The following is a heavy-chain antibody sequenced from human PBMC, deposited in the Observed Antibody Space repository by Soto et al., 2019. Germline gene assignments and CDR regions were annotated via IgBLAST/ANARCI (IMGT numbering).Heavy chain of an antibody. V-gene: IGHV1-46*01. CDR3: AREPPHYDSSGYYYYYGMDV. J-gene: IGHJ6*02. CDR1: GYTFTSYY. D-gene: IGHD3-22*01. CDR2: INPSGGST. Sequence: ASVKVSCKASGYTFTSYYMHWVRQAPGQGLEWMGIINPSGGSTSYAQKFQGRVTMTRDTSTSTVYMELSSLRSEDMAVYYCAREPPHYDSSGYYYYYGMDVWGQGTTVTVSS.